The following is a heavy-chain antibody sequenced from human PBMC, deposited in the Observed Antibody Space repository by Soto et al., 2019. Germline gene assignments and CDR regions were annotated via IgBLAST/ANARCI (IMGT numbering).Heavy chain of an antibody. CDR1: GGSFSGYY. Sequence: QVQLQQWGAGLLKPSETLSLTCAVYGGSFSGYYWSWIRQPPGKGLEWIGEINHSGSTNYNPSLKGRVTISVDTAKNQVSLKLSSLTAADTAVYYCARGYYYSRGYYRIWGQGTLVTVSS. V-gene: IGHV4-34*01. CDR2: INHSGST. J-gene: IGHJ4*02. D-gene: IGHD3-22*01. CDR3: ARGYYYSRGYYRI.